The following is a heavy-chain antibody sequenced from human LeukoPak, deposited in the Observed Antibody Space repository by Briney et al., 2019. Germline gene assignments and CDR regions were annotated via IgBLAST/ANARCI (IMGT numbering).Heavy chain of an antibody. V-gene: IGHV3-23*01. CDR3: ANLIVGATTVDY. D-gene: IGHD1-26*01. CDR1: GFTFSIYA. J-gene: IGHJ4*02. Sequence: GGSLRLSCAASGFTFSIYAMSWVRQAPGKGLEWVSAISGSGGSTYYADSVKGRFTISRDNSKNTLYLQMNSLRAEDTAVYYCANLIVGATTVDYWGQGTLVTVSS. CDR2: ISGSGGST.